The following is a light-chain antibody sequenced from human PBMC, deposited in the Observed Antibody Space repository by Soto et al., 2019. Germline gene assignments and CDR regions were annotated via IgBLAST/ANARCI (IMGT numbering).Light chain of an antibody. CDR2: AAY. CDR1: QDISTY. Sequence: DIQMTHAPSSLSASVGDRGTITCRARQDISTYLAWYQQKPGKVPKLLISAAYNLQSGVPPRFSGSGSGTDFTLTISSLQPEDVATYYCQKYDNAPLTFGGGTKVEIK. J-gene: IGKJ4*01. V-gene: IGKV1-27*01. CDR3: QKYDNAPLT.